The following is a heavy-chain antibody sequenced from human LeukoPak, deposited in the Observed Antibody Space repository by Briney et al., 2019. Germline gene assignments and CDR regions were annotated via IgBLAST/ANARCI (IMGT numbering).Heavy chain of an antibody. Sequence: GESLKISCKGSGYSLTSYWISWVRPMPGKGLEGVGRIDPSDSYTNYSPSFQGHVTISADKSISTAYLQWSSLKASDTAMYYCARHFPCSGGSCRPTNWGQGTLVTVSS. CDR2: IDPSDSYT. CDR3: ARHFPCSGGSCRPTN. J-gene: IGHJ4*02. CDR1: GYSLTSYW. V-gene: IGHV5-10-1*01. D-gene: IGHD2-15*01.